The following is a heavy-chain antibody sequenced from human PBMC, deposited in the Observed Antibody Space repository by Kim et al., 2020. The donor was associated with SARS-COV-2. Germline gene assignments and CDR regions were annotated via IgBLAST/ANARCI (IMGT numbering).Heavy chain of an antibody. J-gene: IGHJ5*02. CDR1: GFTFSSYA. D-gene: IGHD4-17*01. Sequence: GGSLRLSCAASGFTFSSYAMHWVRQAPGKGLEWVAVISYDGSNKYYADSVKGRFTISRDNSKNTLYLQMNSLRAEDTAVYYCPGYGDLVGWFDPWGQGTLVAVSS. CDR3: PGYGDLVGWFDP. CDR2: ISYDGSNK. V-gene: IGHV3-30*04.